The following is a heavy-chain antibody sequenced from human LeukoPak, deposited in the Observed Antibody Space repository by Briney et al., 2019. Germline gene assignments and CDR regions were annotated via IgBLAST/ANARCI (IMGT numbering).Heavy chain of an antibody. CDR3: ARISLGSSESKHDY. CDR2: IANGGREV. V-gene: IGHV3-30*03. CDR1: GFTFSSHG. J-gene: IGHJ4*02. Sequence: GGSLRLSCVVSGFTFSSHGMHWVRQAPGKGLEWVAWVAVIANGGREVAYADSVKGRFTISRDNSKNTVDLRMTSLKPDDTAVYYCARISLGSSESKHDYWGQGTLVTVSS. D-gene: IGHD6-6*01.